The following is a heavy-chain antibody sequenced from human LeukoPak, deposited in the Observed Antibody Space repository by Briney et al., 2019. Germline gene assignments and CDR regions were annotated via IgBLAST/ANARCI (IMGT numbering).Heavy chain of an antibody. J-gene: IGHJ4*02. D-gene: IGHD3-16*01. CDR3: ARGLRDFDY. CDR2: INPSGGST. CDR1: GYTFTSYY. V-gene: IGHV1-46*01. Sequence: ASVKVSCKASGYTFTSYYMHWVRQAPGQGLEWMGIINPSGGSTSYAQKFQGRVTITRNTSISTAYMELSSLRSEDTAVYYCARGLRDFDYWGQGTLVTVSS.